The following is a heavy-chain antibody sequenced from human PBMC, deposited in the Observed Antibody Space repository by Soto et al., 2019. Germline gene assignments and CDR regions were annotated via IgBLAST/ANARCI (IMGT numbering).Heavy chain of an antibody. Sequence: SVKVSCKASGGTFSNYAITWVRQAPGQGLEWLGRIIPIFGSTNFAQKFQGRVTLIADESTTTVYMELSSLRSDDTAVYFCAKDGGKDGYFGNWFDPWGQGTLVTVSS. CDR2: IIPIFGST. D-gene: IGHD5-18*01. CDR1: GGTFSNYA. J-gene: IGHJ5*02. CDR3: AKDGGKDGYFGNWFDP. V-gene: IGHV1-69*13.